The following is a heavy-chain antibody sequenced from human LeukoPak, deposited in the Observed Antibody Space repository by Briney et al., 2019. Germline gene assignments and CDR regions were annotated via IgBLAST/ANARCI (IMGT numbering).Heavy chain of an antibody. CDR1: GFTVSNNY. V-gene: IGHV3-53*01. CDR3: ARADILRAFDM. CDR2: IYSGGST. Sequence: GGSLRLSCAASGFTVSNNYMSWVRQAPGKGLEWVSVIYSGGSTYYADSVKGRFTISRDNSKNTVYLQMNSLRAEDTAVYYCARADILRAFDMWGQGTLVTVS. J-gene: IGHJ3*02. D-gene: IGHD3-9*01.